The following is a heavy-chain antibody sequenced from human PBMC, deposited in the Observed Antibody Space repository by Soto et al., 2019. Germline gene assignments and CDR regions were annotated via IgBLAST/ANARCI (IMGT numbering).Heavy chain of an antibody. V-gene: IGHV4-30-4*01. D-gene: IGHD6-13*01. CDR3: ASERPDGSRLDP. J-gene: IGHJ5*02. Sequence: QVQLQESGPGLVKPSQTLSLTCTVSGGSISSGDYYWSWIRQPPGKGLEWIGYIYYSGSTYYNPSLKSRVTIAVATSKDQFSLKLSSVTAADTAVYYCASERPDGSRLDPWGQGTLVTVSS. CDR2: IYYSGST. CDR1: GGSISSGDYY.